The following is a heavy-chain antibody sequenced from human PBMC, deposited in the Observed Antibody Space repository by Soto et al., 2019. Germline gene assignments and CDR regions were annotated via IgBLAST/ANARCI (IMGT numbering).Heavy chain of an antibody. CDR3: ARETGYSSGWRQDY. Sequence: GGSLRLSCVVSGFTLSSRWMHWVRQSPGKGLVWVSRIKTDGTTTNYADSVKGRFTISRDNAKNTLYLQMNSLRVEDTAVYYCARETGYSSGWRQDYWGQGTLVTVSS. V-gene: IGHV3-74*01. D-gene: IGHD6-19*01. CDR2: IKTDGTTT. J-gene: IGHJ4*02. CDR1: GFTLSSRW.